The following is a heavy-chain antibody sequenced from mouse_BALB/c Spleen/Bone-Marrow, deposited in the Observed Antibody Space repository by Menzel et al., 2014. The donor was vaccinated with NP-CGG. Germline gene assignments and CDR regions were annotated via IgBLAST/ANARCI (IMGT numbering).Heavy chain of an antibody. J-gene: IGHJ4*01. Sequence: QVQLQQSGAELVRPGASVKLSCKALGYTFTDYEIHWVEQTPEHGLEWIGAIHPGSGGTAYNQKVKGKATLTVDKSSNTDHMQLSSLRSEDAAAHCCTRCWHAMDYWGRGTSVTVSS. V-gene: IGHV1-15*01. CDR2: IHPGSGGT. CDR3: TRCWHAMDY. CDR1: GYTFTDYE.